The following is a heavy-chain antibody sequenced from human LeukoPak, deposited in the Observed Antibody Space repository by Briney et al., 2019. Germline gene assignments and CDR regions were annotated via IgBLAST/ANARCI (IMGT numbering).Heavy chain of an antibody. V-gene: IGHV4-38-2*02. CDR2: IYHSGST. CDR1: GYSISSGYY. D-gene: IGHD2-2*01. Sequence: PSETLSLTCTVSGYSISSGYYWGWIRQPPGKGLEWIGSIYHSGSTYYNPSLKGRVTISVDTSKNQFSLKLSSVTAADTAVYYCARLVPAAHFDYWGQGTLVTVSS. J-gene: IGHJ4*02. CDR3: ARLVPAAHFDY.